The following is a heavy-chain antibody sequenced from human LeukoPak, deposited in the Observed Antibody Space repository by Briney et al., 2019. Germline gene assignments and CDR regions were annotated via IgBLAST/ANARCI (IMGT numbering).Heavy chain of an antibody. J-gene: IGHJ4*02. CDR2: ISGSGGST. V-gene: IGHV3-23*01. D-gene: IGHD6-19*01. Sequence: GRSLRLSCAASGFTFSSYAMSWVRQAPGKGLEWVSAISGSGGSTYHADSVKGRFTISRDNSKDTLYLQMNSLKADDTAVYICAKVYTSAWYSPFDSWGQGTLVTVSS. CDR1: GFTFSSYA. CDR3: AKVYTSAWYSPFDS.